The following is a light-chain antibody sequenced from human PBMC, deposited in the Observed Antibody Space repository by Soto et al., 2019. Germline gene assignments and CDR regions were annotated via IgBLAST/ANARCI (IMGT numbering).Light chain of an antibody. J-gene: IGLJ2*01. Sequence: QSALTQPASVSGSPGQSITISCTGTSSDVGGYNYVSWYHQHPGKAPKVMIYEVSNRPSGVSDRFSGSKSGNTASLTISGLQAEDEADYYCSSYTSSRAVVFGGGTQLTVL. CDR2: EVS. V-gene: IGLV2-14*01. CDR3: SSYTSSRAVV. CDR1: SSDVGGYNY.